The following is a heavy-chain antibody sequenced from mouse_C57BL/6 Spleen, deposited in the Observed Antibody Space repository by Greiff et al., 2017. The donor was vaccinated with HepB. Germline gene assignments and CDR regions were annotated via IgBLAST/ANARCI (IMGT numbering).Heavy chain of an antibody. CDR3: ARSDEGSVDY. CDR1: GYTFTSYW. J-gene: IGHJ2*01. CDR2: IDPSNSYT. Sequence: QVQLQQPGAELVKPGASVKLSCKASGYTFTSYWMQWVKQRPGQGLEWIGEIDPSNSYTNYNQKFKGKATLTVDTSSRTAYMQLSSLTSEDSEVYYCARSDEGSVDYWGQVTTLTVSS. D-gene: IGHD2-3*01. V-gene: IGHV1-50*01.